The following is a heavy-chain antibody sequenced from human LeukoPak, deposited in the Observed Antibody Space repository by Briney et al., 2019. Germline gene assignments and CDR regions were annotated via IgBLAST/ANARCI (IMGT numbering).Heavy chain of an antibody. V-gene: IGHV4-34*01. J-gene: IGHJ4*02. CDR1: GGSFSGYY. CDR2: INHSGST. CDR3: ARGFTWDYFDY. Sequence: SETLSLTCAVYGGSFSGYYWSWIRQPPGKGLEWIGEINHSGSTNYKPSLKSRVTISVDTSKDQFSLKLSSVTAADTAVYYCARGFTWDYFDYWGQGTLVTVSS.